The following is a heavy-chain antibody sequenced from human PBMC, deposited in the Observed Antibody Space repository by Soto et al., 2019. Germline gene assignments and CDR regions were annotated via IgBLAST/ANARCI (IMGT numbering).Heavy chain of an antibody. V-gene: IGHV1-3*01. CDR1: GYTFTSYA. CDR2: INAGNGNT. Sequence: GASVKVSCKASGYTFTSYAMHWVRQAPGQRLEWMGWINAGNGNTKYSQKFQGRVTITRDTSASTAYMELSSLRSEDTAVYYCASGTTYDFWSGSQNWFDPWGQGTLVTVSS. CDR3: ASGTTYDFWSGSQNWFDP. J-gene: IGHJ5*02. D-gene: IGHD3-3*01.